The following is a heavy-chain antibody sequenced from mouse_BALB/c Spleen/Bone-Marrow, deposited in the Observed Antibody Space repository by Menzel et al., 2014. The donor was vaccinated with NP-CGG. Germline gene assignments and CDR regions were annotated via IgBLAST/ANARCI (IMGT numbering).Heavy chain of an antibody. V-gene: IGHV3-5*02. D-gene: IGHD2-4*01. J-gene: IGHJ4*01. CDR2: IYYSGTI. Sequence: EVQLVESGPGLVEPSQTVSLTCTVTGISITTGNYRWSWIRQFPGNKLEWIGYIYYSGTITYNPSLTSRTTITRDTSKNQFFLEMNSLTAEDTATYYCARDGGLRGYAMDYWGQGTSVTVSS. CDR3: ARDGGLRGYAMDY. CDR1: GISITTGNYR.